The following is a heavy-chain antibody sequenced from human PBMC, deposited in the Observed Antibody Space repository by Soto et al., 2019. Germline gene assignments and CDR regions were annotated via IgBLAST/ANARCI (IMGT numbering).Heavy chain of an antibody. CDR1: GYTFSRHG. CDR3: VREITAPDYYFDY. Sequence: ASVKVSCKASGYTFSRHGINWVRQAPGQGLEWMGWISTYSGNTNYAQKLQGRVTMTTDTSTSTAYMELRSLRSDDTAVHYCVREITAPDYYFDYWGQGTLVTVSS. D-gene: IGHD6-13*01. J-gene: IGHJ4*02. CDR2: ISTYSGNT. V-gene: IGHV1-18*01.